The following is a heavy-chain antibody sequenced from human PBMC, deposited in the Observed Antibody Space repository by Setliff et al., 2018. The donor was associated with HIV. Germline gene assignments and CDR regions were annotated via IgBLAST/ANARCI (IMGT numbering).Heavy chain of an antibody. V-gene: IGHV3-73*01. CDR1: GFIFSDSA. Sequence: GESLKISCAASGFIFSDSAMHWVRQASGKGLEWVGRIRSKANSYATMYAASVKGRFAISRDDSNNTAYLQMNSLEIEDTAVYYCARQGVAGYYYYYMDVWGKGTTVTSP. CDR3: ARQGVAGYYYYYMDV. J-gene: IGHJ6*03. D-gene: IGHD2-15*01. CDR2: IRSKANSYAT.